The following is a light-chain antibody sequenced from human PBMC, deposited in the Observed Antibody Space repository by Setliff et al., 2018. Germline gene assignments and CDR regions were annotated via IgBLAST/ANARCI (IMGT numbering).Light chain of an antibody. Sequence: QSALTQPASVSGSPGQSITISCTGTSSDVGGYKYVSWYQEHPGKAPKLIIYDVSNRPSGVSNRFSASKSGNTASLTISGLQAEDEADYYCCSFAGAGWVFGGGTKVTVL. V-gene: IGLV2-23*02. CDR1: SSDVGGYKY. CDR2: DVS. CDR3: CSFAGAGWV. J-gene: IGLJ3*02.